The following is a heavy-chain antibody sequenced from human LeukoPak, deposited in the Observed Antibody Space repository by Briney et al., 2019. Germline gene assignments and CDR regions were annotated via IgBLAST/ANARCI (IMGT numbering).Heavy chain of an antibody. CDR3: ARGASLVDGNWFDP. Sequence: GASVKVSCKASGYTFTGYYMHWVRQAPGQGLEWMGWINPNSGGTNYAQKFQGWVTMTRDTSISTAYMELSRLRSDDTAVYYCARGASLVDGNWFDPWGQGTLVTVSS. J-gene: IGHJ5*02. CDR1: GYTFTGYY. CDR2: INPNSGGT. D-gene: IGHD6-6*01. V-gene: IGHV1-2*04.